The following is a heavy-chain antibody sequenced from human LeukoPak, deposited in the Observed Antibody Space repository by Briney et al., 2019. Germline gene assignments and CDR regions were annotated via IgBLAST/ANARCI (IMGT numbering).Heavy chain of an antibody. J-gene: IGHJ5*02. V-gene: IGHV3-72*01. D-gene: IGHD3-22*01. CDR1: GFTLSGHY. Sequence: GGSLRLSCAASGFTLSGHYMDWVRQAPGKGLEWVGRTRNKANSYSTEYATSVKGRFTISRDESKNSLYLQMNSLKIEDTAVYYCARAGDYSTGDLWGQGTLVTVSS. CDR2: TRNKANSYST. CDR3: ARAGDYSTGDL.